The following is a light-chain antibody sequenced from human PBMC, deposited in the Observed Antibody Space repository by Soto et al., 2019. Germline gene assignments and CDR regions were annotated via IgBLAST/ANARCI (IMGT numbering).Light chain of an antibody. CDR2: KAS. CDR1: QSISTR. Sequence: DIQMTQSPSTLSASVGDRVTITCRASQSISTRLAWYQQKPGKAPKVLIYKASSLETGVPPRFSGSGSGTEFTLTISSLQPGDFATYYCQQYDSYPYTFGQGTKLEIK. CDR3: QQYDSYPYT. V-gene: IGKV1-5*03. J-gene: IGKJ2*01.